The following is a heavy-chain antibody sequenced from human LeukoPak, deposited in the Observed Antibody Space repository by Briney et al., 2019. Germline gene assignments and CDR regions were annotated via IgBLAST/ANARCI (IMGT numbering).Heavy chain of an antibody. CDR1: GFTLSSYA. Sequence: GRSLRLSCAASGFTLSSYAMHWVRQAPGKGLEWVAVISYDGSNKYYADSVKGRFTISRDNAKNTLYLQMNSLRAEDTAVYYCARFGYSYGYNYWGQGTLVTVSS. J-gene: IGHJ4*02. CDR3: ARFGYSYGYNY. CDR2: ISYDGSNK. V-gene: IGHV3-30-3*01. D-gene: IGHD5-18*01.